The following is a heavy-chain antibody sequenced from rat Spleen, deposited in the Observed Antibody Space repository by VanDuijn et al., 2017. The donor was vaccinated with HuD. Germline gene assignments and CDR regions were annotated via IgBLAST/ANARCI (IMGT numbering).Heavy chain of an antibody. CDR2: ISYSGST. J-gene: IGHJ2*01. CDR1: GYSITSTY. CDR3: ARYVLITTISTYFDF. D-gene: IGHD1-10*01. V-gene: IGHV3-1*01. Sequence: EVQLQESGPGLVKPSQSLSLTCSVTGYSITSTYWGWIRKFPGKKMEWMGFISYSGSTSHNPSLKSRISITRDTSKNQFFLQLNSVTTEDTATYYCARYVLITTISTYFDFWGQGVMVSVSS.